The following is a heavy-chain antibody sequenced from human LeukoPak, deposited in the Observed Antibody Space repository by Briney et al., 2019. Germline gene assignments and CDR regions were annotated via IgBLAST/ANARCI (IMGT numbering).Heavy chain of an antibody. D-gene: IGHD6-13*01. V-gene: IGHV3-33*01. J-gene: IGHJ5*02. CDR2: IWYDASNR. CDR3: ARDLAAAATWFDP. Sequence: GGSLRLSCAASGFTFSSYGMHWVRQAPGKGLEWVAVIWYDASNRYYADSVKGRFTISRDNSKNTLYLQMNSLRAEDTAVYFCARDLAAAATWFDPWGRGTLVTVSS. CDR1: GFTFSSYG.